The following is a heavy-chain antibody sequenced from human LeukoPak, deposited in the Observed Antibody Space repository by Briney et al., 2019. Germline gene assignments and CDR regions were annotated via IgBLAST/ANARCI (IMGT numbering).Heavy chain of an antibody. CDR3: ARERMRCSSTSCYLDY. D-gene: IGHD2-2*01. CDR1: GYTFTSYA. Sequence: ASVKVSCKASGYTFTSYAMNWVRQAPGQGLEWMGWINTDTGNPTYAQGFTGRFVFSLDTSVSTAYLQICSLKAEDTAVYYCARERMRCSSTSCYLDYWGQGTLVTVSS. V-gene: IGHV7-4-1*01. CDR2: INTDTGNP. J-gene: IGHJ4*02.